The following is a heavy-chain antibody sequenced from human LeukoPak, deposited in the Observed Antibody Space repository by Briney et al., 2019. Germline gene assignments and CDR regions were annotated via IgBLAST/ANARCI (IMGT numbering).Heavy chain of an antibody. V-gene: IGHV3-9*01. CDR2: ISWNSGSI. CDR3: AEAAGGSSDY. J-gene: IGHJ4*02. CDR1: GFTFDDYA. Sequence: GGSLRLSCAASGFTFDDYAMHWVRQAPGKGLEWVSGISWNSGSIGYADSVKGRFTISRDNAKNSLYLQMNSLRAEDAAVYYCAEAAGGSSDYWGQGTLVTVSS. D-gene: IGHD3-16*01.